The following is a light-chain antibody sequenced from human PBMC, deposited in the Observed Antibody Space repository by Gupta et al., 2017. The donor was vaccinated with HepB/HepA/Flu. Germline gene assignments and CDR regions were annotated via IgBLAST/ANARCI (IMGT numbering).Light chain of an antibody. J-gene: IGLJ3*02. V-gene: IGLV3-21*04. Sequence: SYVLTQPPSVSVAPGETARITCGGNNIGSKTVHWYQQMPGQAPMLVIYYNDDRPSGIPERFSGSNAGNTATLTISRVEAGDEADYHCQLWDTSSNQWVFGGGTKLTVL. CDR2: YND. CDR3: QLWDTSSNQWV. CDR1: NIGSKT.